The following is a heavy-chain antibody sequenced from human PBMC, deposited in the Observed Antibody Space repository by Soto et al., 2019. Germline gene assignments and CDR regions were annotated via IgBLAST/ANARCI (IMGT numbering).Heavy chain of an antibody. J-gene: IGHJ4*02. Sequence: ASVKVSCKASGGTFSSYAISWVRQAPGQGLEWMGGIIPILGIANYAQKFQGRVTITADKSTSTAYMEPSSLRSEDTAVYYCARDGEYGSGSYYHDYWGQGTLVTVSS. D-gene: IGHD3-10*01. V-gene: IGHV1-69*10. CDR3: ARDGEYGSGSYYHDY. CDR2: IIPILGIA. CDR1: GGTFSSYA.